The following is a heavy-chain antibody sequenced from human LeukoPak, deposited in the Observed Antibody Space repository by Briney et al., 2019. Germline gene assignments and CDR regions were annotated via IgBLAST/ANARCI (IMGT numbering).Heavy chain of an antibody. D-gene: IGHD2-15*01. CDR1: GYSISSGYY. J-gene: IGHJ6*03. V-gene: IGHV4-38-2*01. CDR2: IYHSGST. CDR3: ARQDDYYYMDV. Sequence: PSETLSLTCGVSGYSISSGYYWGWIRQPPGKGLEWIGSIYHSGSTHYNPSLKSRGTISVDTSKNQFSLKVSSVTAADTALYYCARQDDYYYMDVWGKGTTVTVSS.